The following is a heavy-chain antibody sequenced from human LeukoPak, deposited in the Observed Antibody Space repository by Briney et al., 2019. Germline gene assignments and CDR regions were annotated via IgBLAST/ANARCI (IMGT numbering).Heavy chain of an antibody. V-gene: IGHV3-30*04. CDR2: ISYDGRSK. D-gene: IGHD6-19*01. CDR3: ARSYSSFRDAFDF. CDR1: GFTFSSFA. Sequence: PGGSLRLSCAASGFTFSSFAMHWVRQAPGKGLDWEAVISYDGRSKYYADSVKGRFTISRDNSKNTLYLQMNSLRAGDTAVYYCARSYSSFRDAFDFWGQGTLVTASS. J-gene: IGHJ3*01.